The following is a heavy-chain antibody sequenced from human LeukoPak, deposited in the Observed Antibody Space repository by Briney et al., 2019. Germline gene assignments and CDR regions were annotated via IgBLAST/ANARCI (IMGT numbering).Heavy chain of an antibody. J-gene: IGHJ3*02. D-gene: IGHD3-22*01. CDR1: GFTFSSYG. V-gene: IGHV3-23*01. Sequence: GGTLRLSCAASGFTFSSYGMSWVRQAPGKGLEWVSAISGSGGSTYYADSVKGRFTISRDNSKNTLDLQMNSLRAEDTAVYYCASRDYYDSSGYYDAFDMWGQGTMVTVSS. CDR3: ASRDYYDSSGYYDAFDM. CDR2: ISGSGGST.